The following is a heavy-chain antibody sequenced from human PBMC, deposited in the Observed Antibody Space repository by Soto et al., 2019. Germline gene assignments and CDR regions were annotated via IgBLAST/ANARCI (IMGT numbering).Heavy chain of an antibody. CDR3: ARDRRIAAAADFYFDS. V-gene: IGHV3-48*01. CDR2: ISSRTNTI. D-gene: IGHD6-13*01. CDR1: GFTFSAYS. Sequence: EVQLVESGGGLVQPGGSLRLSCAASGFTFSAYSMNWVRQAPGKGLEWVSYISSRTNTICYADSVQGRFTISRDDAKNSLYLQMDSLRAEDTAVYYCARDRRIAAAADFYFDSWGQGTLVTVSS. J-gene: IGHJ4*02.